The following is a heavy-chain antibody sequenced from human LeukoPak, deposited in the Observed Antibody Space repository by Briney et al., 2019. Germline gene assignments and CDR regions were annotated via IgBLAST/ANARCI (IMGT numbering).Heavy chain of an antibody. V-gene: IGHV1-18*01. J-gene: IGHJ6*04. CDR2: ISAYNGNT. CDR1: GYTFTSYG. D-gene: IGHD2-2*02. Sequence: ASVKVSCKASGYTFTSYGISWVRQAPGQGLEWMGWISAYNGNTNYAQKLQGRVTTTTDTSTSTAYMELRSLRSDDTAVYYCARDSTEYCSSTSCYTGHIWGKGTTVTVSS. CDR3: ARDSTEYCSSTSCYTGHI.